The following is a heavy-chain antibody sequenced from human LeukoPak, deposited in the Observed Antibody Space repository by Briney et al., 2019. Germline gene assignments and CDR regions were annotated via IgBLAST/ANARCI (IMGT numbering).Heavy chain of an antibody. V-gene: IGHV1-2*02. D-gene: IGHD3-10*01. CDR2: INPNSGGT. CDR1: GYTFTGYY. CDR3: ARVGDSMVRGVIRNWFDP. Sequence: ASVKVSCKASGYTFTGYYMHWVRQAPGQGLEWMGWINPNSGGTNYAQKFQGRVTMTRDTSISIAYMELSRLRYDDTAVYYCARVGDSMVRGVIRNWFDPWGQGTLVTVSP. J-gene: IGHJ5*02.